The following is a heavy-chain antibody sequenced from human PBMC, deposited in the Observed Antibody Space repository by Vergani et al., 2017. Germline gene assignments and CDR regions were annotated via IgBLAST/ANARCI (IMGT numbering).Heavy chain of an antibody. Sequence: QVQLVQSGAEVKKPGASVKVSCKASGYTFTGYYMHWVRQAPGQGLEWMGIINPSGGSTSYAQKFQGRVTMTRDTSTSTVYMELSSLRSEDTAVYYCARKRGVPAALDPWGQGTLVTVSS. V-gene: IGHV1-46*01. CDR1: GYTFTGYY. J-gene: IGHJ5*02. CDR3: ARKRGVPAALDP. D-gene: IGHD2-2*01. CDR2: INPSGGST.